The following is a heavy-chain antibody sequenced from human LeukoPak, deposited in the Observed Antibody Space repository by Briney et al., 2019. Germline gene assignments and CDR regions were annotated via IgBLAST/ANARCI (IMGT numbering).Heavy chain of an antibody. CDR3: ARPSDAYSYYYADY. V-gene: IGHV4-38-2*01. D-gene: IGHD3-16*01. CDR1: GYPISSAYN. Sequence: SETLSLTCSVSGYPISSAYNWVWIRPPPGKGLEGIGSLYNPDTTYYNASLKSRFTMSVATSRNQFSLKLSFVAAAATSVYSCARPSDAYSYYYADYWGTGTPVTVSS. J-gene: IGHJ4*03. CDR2: LYNPDTT.